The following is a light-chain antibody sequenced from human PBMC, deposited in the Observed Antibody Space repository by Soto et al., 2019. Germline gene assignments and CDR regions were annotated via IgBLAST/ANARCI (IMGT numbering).Light chain of an antibody. V-gene: IGKV3-11*01. CDR1: QSVSSY. J-gene: IGKJ4*01. Sequence: EIVLTQSPANLSLSPGERATLSCRASQSVSSYLAWYQQKPGQAPRLLIYDASNRAIVIPARFSGSGSGTDFTLTIISLEPEDFAVYYCQQRSNWLTFGGGTKMEIK. CDR3: QQRSNWLT. CDR2: DAS.